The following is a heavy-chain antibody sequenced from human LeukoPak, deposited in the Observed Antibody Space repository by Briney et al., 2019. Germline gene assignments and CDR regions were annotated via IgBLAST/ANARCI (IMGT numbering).Heavy chain of an antibody. CDR3: ARGIASSIPRWFDP. Sequence: GGSLRLSCAASGFTASSNYMSWVRQAPGKGLEWVSVIYSGGSTYYADSVKGRFTISRDNSKNTLYLQMNTLRSEDTAVYYCARGIASSIPRWFDPWGQGTLVTVSS. D-gene: IGHD2-2*02. CDR1: GFTASSNY. CDR2: IYSGGST. J-gene: IGHJ5*02. V-gene: IGHV3-53*01.